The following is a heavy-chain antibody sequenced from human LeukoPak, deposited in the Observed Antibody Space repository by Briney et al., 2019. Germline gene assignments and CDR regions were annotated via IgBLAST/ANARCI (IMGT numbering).Heavy chain of an antibody. CDR2: ISYDGSNK. D-gene: IGHD6-6*01. Sequence: GRSLRLSCAASGFTFSSYAMHWVRQAPGKGLEGVAVISYDGSNKYYAESVKGRFTISRDNSKNTLYLQMNSLGAEDTAVYYCARDGLQLVGYYGMDVWGQGTTVTVSS. V-gene: IGHV3-30-3*01. CDR1: GFTFSSYA. CDR3: ARDGLQLVGYYGMDV. J-gene: IGHJ6*02.